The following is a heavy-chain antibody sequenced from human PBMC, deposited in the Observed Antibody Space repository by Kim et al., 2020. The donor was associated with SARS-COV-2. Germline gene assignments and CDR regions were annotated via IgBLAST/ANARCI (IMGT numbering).Heavy chain of an antibody. CDR2: IGTSDSYI. D-gene: IGHD1-1*01. CDR3: ARVGASSTGSYYY. CDR1: GFTVSSYT. J-gene: IGHJ6*01. Sequence: GGSLRLSCEASGFTVSSYTMTWLRQAPGEGLKWVSSIGTSDSYIYYADAVKGRFTISRDNAKNSLHLHMTSLFDDDKAVYYCARVGASSTGSYYY. V-gene: IGHV3-21*01.